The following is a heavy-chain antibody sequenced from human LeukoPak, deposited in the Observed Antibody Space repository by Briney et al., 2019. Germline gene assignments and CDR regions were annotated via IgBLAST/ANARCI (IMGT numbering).Heavy chain of an antibody. D-gene: IGHD3-22*01. Sequence: ASVKVSCKASGYTFTGYYMHWVRQAPGQELEWMGWINPNSGGTNYAQKFQGRVTMTRDTSISTAYMELSRLRSDDTAVYYCARDRALYYYDSSGYYYWGQGTLVTVSS. CDR1: GYTFTGYY. J-gene: IGHJ4*02. V-gene: IGHV1-2*02. CDR3: ARDRALYYYDSSGYYY. CDR2: INPNSGGT.